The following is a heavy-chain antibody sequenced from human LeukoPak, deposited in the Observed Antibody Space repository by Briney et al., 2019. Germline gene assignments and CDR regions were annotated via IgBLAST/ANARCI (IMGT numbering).Heavy chain of an antibody. Sequence: ASVKVSCKTSGYSSTNFGISWVRQAPGQGLEWMGWISNYNGDTRYAQKVQDRVTVTADTSTTTSYMELRSLRSDDTAVYYCARAPNYAGSGSFFSDYWGQGTLVSVSS. V-gene: IGHV1-18*01. CDR2: ISNYNGDT. CDR3: ARAPNYAGSGSFFSDY. J-gene: IGHJ4*02. CDR1: GYSSTNFG. D-gene: IGHD3-10*01.